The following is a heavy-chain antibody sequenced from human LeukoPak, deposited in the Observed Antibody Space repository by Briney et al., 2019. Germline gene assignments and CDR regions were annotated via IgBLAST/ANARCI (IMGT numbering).Heavy chain of an antibody. V-gene: IGHV4-31*03. CDR1: GGSISSGGYY. Sequence: SETLSLTCTVSGGSISSGGYYWSWLRPHPGKGLEWIGYIYYSGSTYYNPSLKSRVTISVDTSKNQFSLKLSSVTAADTAVYSCARDYLGYCSSTSCPYAFDIWAQGTMVTVSS. CDR3: ARDYLGYCSSTSCPYAFDI. D-gene: IGHD2-2*01. J-gene: IGHJ3*02. CDR2: IYYSGST.